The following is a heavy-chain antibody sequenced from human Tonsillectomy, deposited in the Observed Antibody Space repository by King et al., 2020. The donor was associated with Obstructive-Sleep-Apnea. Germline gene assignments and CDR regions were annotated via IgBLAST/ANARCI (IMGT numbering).Heavy chain of an antibody. Sequence: VQLQESGPGLVKPSETLSLTCTVSGGSISTYYWSWLRQPPGKGLEWIGYIYYSGSTNYYPSLKSRVSISVDTSKNQFSLKLSSVTAADTAVYYCARAPYGSGIIDWFDPWGQGTLVTVSS. CDR1: GGSISTYY. CDR3: ARAPYGSGIIDWFDP. CDR2: IYYSGST. V-gene: IGHV4-59*01. J-gene: IGHJ5*02. D-gene: IGHD3-10*01.